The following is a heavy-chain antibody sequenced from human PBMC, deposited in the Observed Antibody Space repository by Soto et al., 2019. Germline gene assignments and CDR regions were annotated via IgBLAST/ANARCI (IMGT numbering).Heavy chain of an antibody. J-gene: IGHJ4*02. V-gene: IGHV3-11*05. CDR2: ISTTGSYT. CDR3: ARIVGARLNDY. CDR1: GFTFNDYY. D-gene: IGHD1-26*01. Sequence: QVQLVESGGGLVKPGGSLRLSCAASGFTFNDYYRTWFRQAPGKGLEWVSCISTTGSYTNYADSGKGRFTVSRDNANNSMYLQMNSLRDEDTAVYYCARIVGARLNDYWGQGTLVTVSS.